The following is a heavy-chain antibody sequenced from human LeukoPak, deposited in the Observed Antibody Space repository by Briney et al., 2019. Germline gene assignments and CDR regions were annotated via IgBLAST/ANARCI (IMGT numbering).Heavy chain of an antibody. CDR1: GYAFTRYA. CDR3: ARDVAVAGTVADY. J-gene: IGHJ4*02. V-gene: IGHV7-4-1*02. Sequence: GASVKVSCKASGYAFTRYAMNWVRQAPGQGLEWMGWINTNTGNPTYAQGFTGRFVFSLDPSVSTAYLQISSLKAEDTAVYYCARDVAVAGTVADYWGQGTLVTVSS. D-gene: IGHD6-19*01. CDR2: INTNTGNP.